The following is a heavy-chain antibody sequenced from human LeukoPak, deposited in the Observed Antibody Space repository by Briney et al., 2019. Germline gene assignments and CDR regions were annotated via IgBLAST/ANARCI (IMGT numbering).Heavy chain of an antibody. J-gene: IGHJ4*02. V-gene: IGHV1-2*02. CDR2: INPNSGGT. CDR3: ARDIAVAAPGDDY. D-gene: IGHD6-19*01. Sequence: ASVKVSCKASGYTFTGYYMHWVRQAPGQGLEWMGWINPNSGGTNYAQKFQGRVTMTRVTSISTAYMELSRLRSDDTAVYYCARDIAVAAPGDDYWGQGTLVTVSS. CDR1: GYTFTGYY.